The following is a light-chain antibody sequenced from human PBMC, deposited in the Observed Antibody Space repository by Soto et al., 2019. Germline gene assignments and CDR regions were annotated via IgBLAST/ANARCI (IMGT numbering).Light chain of an antibody. CDR3: SSYTSSSTWV. CDR2: DVS. CDR1: SSDVGGHKY. J-gene: IGLJ3*02. Sequence: QSALTQPASVSGSPGQSITISCTGTSSDVGGHKYVSWYQQHPGKAPKLMIYDVSNRPSGVSNRFSGSKPGNTASLIISGLQAEDEADYYCSSYTSSSTWVIGGGTKLTVL. V-gene: IGLV2-14*03.